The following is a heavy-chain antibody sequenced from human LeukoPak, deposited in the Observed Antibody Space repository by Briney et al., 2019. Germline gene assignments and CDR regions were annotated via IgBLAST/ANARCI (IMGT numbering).Heavy chain of an antibody. CDR1: GFSLSDYW. CDR2: IKEYGTEE. V-gene: IGHV3-7*01. CDR3: ATMRLDFWSGYYVRGYYLDY. J-gene: IGHJ4*02. D-gene: IGHD3-3*01. Sequence: GGSLRLSCAASGFSLSDYWMGWVRQAPGKGLEWVANIKEYGTEEYYVDSVKGRFTISRDNAKNSLSLQMNSLRAEDPAVYYCATMRLDFWSGYYVRGYYLDYWGQGTLVTVSS.